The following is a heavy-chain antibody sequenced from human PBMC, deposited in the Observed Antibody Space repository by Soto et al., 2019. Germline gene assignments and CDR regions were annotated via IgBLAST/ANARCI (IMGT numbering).Heavy chain of an antibody. CDR2: ISSSGSTI. CDR1: GFTFSDYY. Sequence: PGGSLRLSCAASGFTFSDYYMSWIRQAPGKGLECISYISSSGSTIYYADSVRGRFTISRDNAKNSLFLQMNSLRAEDTAVYYCARVFDYADAFDIWGQGTMVTVSS. V-gene: IGHV3-11*01. CDR3: ARVFDYADAFDI. J-gene: IGHJ3*02. D-gene: IGHD4-17*01.